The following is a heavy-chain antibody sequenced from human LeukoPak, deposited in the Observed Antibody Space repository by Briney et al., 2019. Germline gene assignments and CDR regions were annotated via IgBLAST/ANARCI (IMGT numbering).Heavy chain of an antibody. D-gene: IGHD6-19*01. CDR1: GFTVSRNY. Sequence: PGGSLRLSCAASGFTVSRNYMNWVRQAPGKGLEGVSVMYSGGSTYYADSVKGRFTISRDNSKNMVYLQMNSLRAEDTAVYYCARVNSPFGSGWYFDFWGQGTLVTVSS. V-gene: IGHV3-66*01. CDR2: MYSGGST. CDR3: ARVNSPFGSGWYFDF. J-gene: IGHJ4*02.